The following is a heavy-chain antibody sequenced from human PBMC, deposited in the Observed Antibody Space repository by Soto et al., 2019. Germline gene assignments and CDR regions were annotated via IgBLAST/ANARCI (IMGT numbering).Heavy chain of an antibody. J-gene: IGHJ4*02. CDR2: ISSSGSTI. Sequence: GGSLRLSCAASGFTFGSFEMNWVRQAPGKGLEWVSYISSSGSTIYYADSVRGRFTCSRDNAKNSLYLQMNSLRADDTGVYYCARHYYGTSGYRDVDSWGQGTLVTVSS. D-gene: IGHD3-22*01. V-gene: IGHV3-48*03. CDR1: GFTFGSFE. CDR3: ARHYYGTSGYRDVDS.